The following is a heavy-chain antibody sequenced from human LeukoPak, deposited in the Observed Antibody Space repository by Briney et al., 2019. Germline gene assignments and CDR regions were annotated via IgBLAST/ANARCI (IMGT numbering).Heavy chain of an antibody. D-gene: IGHD5-18*01. J-gene: IGHJ4*02. V-gene: IGHV4-61*02. CDR2: IYTSGST. Sequence: SETLSLTCTVSGGSISSGSYYWSWIRQPAGKGLEWIGRIYTSGSTNYNPSLKSRVTISVDTSKNQFSLKLSSVTAADTAAYYCARWDTAMVYFDYWGQGTLVTVSS. CDR3: ARWDTAMVYFDY. CDR1: GGSISSGSYY.